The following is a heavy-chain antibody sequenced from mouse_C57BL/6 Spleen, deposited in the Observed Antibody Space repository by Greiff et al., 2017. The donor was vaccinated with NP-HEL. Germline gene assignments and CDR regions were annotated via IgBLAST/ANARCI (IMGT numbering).Heavy chain of an antibody. CDR1: GFTFTDYY. D-gene: IGHD2-1*01. V-gene: IGHV7-3*01. CDR3: ARGGNFLDY. J-gene: IGHJ2*01. CDR2: IRNKANGYTT. Sequence: EVKLVESGGGLVQPGGSLSLSCAASGFTFTDYYMSWVRQPPGKALEWLGFIRNKANGYTTEYSASVKGRFTISRDNSQSILYLQMNALRAEDSATYYCARGGNFLDYWGQGTTLTVSS.